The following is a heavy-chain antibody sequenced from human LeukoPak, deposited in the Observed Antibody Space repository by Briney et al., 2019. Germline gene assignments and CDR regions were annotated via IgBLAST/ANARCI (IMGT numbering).Heavy chain of an antibody. J-gene: IGHJ6*02. Sequence: GGSLRLSCAASGSTFSSYGMHWVRQAPGKGLEWVAVISYDGNNKYYADSVKGRFTISRDNSKNTLSLQMNSLRAEDTAMYYCAKVDDSYGGGMDVWGQGTTVTVSS. D-gene: IGHD5-18*01. CDR1: GSTFSSYG. CDR3: AKVDDSYGGGMDV. V-gene: IGHV3-30*18. CDR2: ISYDGNNK.